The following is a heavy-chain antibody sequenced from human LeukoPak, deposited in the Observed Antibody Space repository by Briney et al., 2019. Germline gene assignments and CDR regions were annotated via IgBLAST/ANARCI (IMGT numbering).Heavy chain of an antibody. CDR1: GFTVSDYS. V-gene: IGHV3-23*01. CDR3: AKRRYDSSGHFDS. D-gene: IGHD3-22*01. CDR2: LSGSGSYT. J-gene: IGHJ4*02. Sequence: GGSLRLSCAASGFTVSDYSMSWVRQAPGKGLEWVSALSGSGSYTDYADSVKGRFTISKDNSKNTLYMRMSSLRAEDTAVYYCAKRRYDSSGHFDSWGQGTPVTVSS.